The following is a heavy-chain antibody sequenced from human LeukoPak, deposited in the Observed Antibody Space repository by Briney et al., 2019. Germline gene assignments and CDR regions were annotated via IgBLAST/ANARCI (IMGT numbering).Heavy chain of an antibody. CDR2: ISGSGAEI. CDR3: SKDLTTRSIGYFDY. Sequence: GGSLRLSCAASGFTFSSYAKSWVRQAPGEGPEWVSSISGSGAEIRYADSVKGRFTISRDNSQNTLYLRMNSLRVEDTAIYYCSKDLTTRSIGYFDYWGQGTLVTVSS. V-gene: IGHV3-23*01. CDR1: GFTFSSYA. D-gene: IGHD1-1*01. J-gene: IGHJ4*02.